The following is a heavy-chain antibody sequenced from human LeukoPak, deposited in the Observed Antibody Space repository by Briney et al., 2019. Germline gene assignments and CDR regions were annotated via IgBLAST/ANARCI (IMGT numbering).Heavy chain of an antibody. CDR1: GGSISSSSYY. CDR3: ARDLPPDIVGP. J-gene: IGHJ5*02. CDR2: IYYSGST. D-gene: IGHD2-15*01. V-gene: IGHV4-39*02. Sequence: SETLSLTCTVSGGSISSSSYYWGWIRQPPGKGLEWIGSIYYSGSTYYNPSLKSRVTISVDTSKNQFSLKLSSVTAADTAVYYCARDLPPDIVGPWGQGTLVTVSS.